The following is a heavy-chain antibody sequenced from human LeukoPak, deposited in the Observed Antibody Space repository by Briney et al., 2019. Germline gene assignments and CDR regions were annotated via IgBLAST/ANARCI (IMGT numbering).Heavy chain of an antibody. J-gene: IGHJ4*02. CDR1: GGSFSGYS. CDR2: INHGGST. CDR3: ARGTNYYVSSGYSATFDY. Sequence: SETLSLTCAVYGGSFSGYSWSWIRQPPGKGLEWIGEINHGGSTNYNPSLKSRVTISVDTSKNQFSLKLSSVTAADTAVYNCARGTNYYVSSGYSATFDYWGQGTLVTVSS. D-gene: IGHD3-22*01. V-gene: IGHV4-34*01.